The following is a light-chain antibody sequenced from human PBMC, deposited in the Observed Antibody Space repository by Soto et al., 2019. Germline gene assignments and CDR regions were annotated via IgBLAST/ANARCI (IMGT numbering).Light chain of an antibody. CDR3: QQYNKWPLT. CDR1: QSASRN. V-gene: IGKV3-15*01. CDR2: GAS. Sequence: EIVMTQSPSTLSVSPGARATLSCRASQSASRNLAWYPQKPGQAPRLLIYGASTRATGIPATFSGSGSGTEFTLTISSLQSEDFAVYDCQQYNKWPLTFGGGTKVEIK. J-gene: IGKJ4*01.